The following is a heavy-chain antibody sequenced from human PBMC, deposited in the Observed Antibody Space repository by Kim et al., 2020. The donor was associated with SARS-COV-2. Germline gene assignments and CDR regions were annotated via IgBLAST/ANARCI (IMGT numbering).Heavy chain of an antibody. CDR2: IYYSGST. CDR3: ASRDYSNHDYYGMDV. J-gene: IGHJ6*02. D-gene: IGHD4-4*01. CDR1: GGSISSSSYY. V-gene: IGHV4-39*01. Sequence: SETLSLTCTVSGGSISSSSYYWGWIRQPPGKGLEWIGSIYYSGSTYYNPSLKSRVTISVDTSKNQFSLKLSSVTAADTAVYYCASRDYSNHDYYGMDVWGQGTTVTVSS.